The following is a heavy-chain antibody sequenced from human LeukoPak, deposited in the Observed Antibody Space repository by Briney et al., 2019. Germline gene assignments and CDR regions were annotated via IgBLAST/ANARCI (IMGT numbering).Heavy chain of an antibody. CDR3: ARGQGVPAARFDY. CDR2: INHSGST. J-gene: IGHJ4*02. V-gene: IGHV4-34*01. D-gene: IGHD2-2*01. Sequence: SQTLSLTCAVYGGSFSGYYWSWIRQPAGKGLEWIGEINHSGSTNYNPSLKSRVTISVDTSKNQFSLKLSSVTAADTAVYYCARGQGVPAARFDYWGQGTLVTVSS. CDR1: GGSFSGYY.